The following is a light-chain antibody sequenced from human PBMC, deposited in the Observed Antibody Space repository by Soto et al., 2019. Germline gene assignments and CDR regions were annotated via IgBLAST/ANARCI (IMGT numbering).Light chain of an antibody. CDR1: QTISSY. V-gene: IGKV1-39*01. CDR3: QPGGNTPQWK. Sequence: DIQMTQSPSSLSASVGDRVTITCRASQTISSYLNWYQQKPGKAPKLLIYAASSLQSGVPSRFSGSGSGTDFTLTINSLQPEDFANYYCQPGGNTPQWKFGQGTKVDIX. J-gene: IGKJ1*01. CDR2: AAS.